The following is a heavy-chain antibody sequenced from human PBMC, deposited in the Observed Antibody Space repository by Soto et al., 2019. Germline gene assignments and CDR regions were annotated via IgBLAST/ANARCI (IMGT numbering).Heavy chain of an antibody. J-gene: IGHJ4*02. Sequence: SETLSLTCTVCGGSMNNYLCSWIRQTPGGGLQWIGYIHVTGNTYHNPSLKSPVTISVDASKTQFSLTLRSVTAADKAVYYCARGPFFPRPQPFDSLGQGILVTFSS. D-gene: IGHD6-13*01. V-gene: IGHV4-59*01. CDR2: IHVTGNT. CDR1: GGSMNNYL. CDR3: ARGPFFPRPQPFDS.